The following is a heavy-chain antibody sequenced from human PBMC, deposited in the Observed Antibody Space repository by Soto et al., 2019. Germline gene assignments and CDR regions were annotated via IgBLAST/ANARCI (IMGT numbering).Heavy chain of an antibody. CDR3: AKDPGPSPYDFWSVSPLYAFDI. Sequence: EVQLLESGGGLVQPGGSLRLSCAASGFTFSSYAMSWVRQAPGKGLEWVSAISGSGGSTYYADSVKGRFTISRDNSKNTLYLQMNRLRAEDTAVYYCAKDPGPSPYDFWSVSPLYAFDIWGQGTMVTVSS. CDR2: ISGSGGST. D-gene: IGHD3-3*01. CDR1: GFTFSSYA. V-gene: IGHV3-23*01. J-gene: IGHJ3*02.